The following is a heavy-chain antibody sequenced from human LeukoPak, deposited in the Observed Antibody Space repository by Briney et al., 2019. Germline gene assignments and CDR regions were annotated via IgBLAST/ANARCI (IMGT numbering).Heavy chain of an antibody. Sequence: PSETLSLTCTVSGGPISSSSYYWGWIRQPPGKGLEWIGTIYYSGSTYYNPSLKSRVTISVDTSKNQFSLKLSSVTAADTAVYYCARQDLVGDYYYYMDVWDKGTTVTVSS. CDR2: IYYSGST. V-gene: IGHV4-39*01. CDR1: GGPISSSSYY. D-gene: IGHD6-6*01. CDR3: ARQDLVGDYYYYMDV. J-gene: IGHJ6*03.